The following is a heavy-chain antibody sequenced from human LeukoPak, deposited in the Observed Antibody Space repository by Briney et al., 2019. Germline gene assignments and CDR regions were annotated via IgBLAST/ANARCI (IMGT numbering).Heavy chain of an antibody. D-gene: IGHD3-10*01. CDR3: AKTPVRDYYGSGREIYYYYYGMDV. Sequence: GGSLRLSCAASGFTFSSYGMHWVRQAPGKGLEWVAVIPYDGSNKYYADSVKGRFTISRDNSKNTLYLQMNSLRAEDTAVYYCAKTPVRDYYGSGREIYYYYYGMDVWGQGTTVTVSS. CDR1: GFTFSSYG. V-gene: IGHV3-30*18. CDR2: IPYDGSNK. J-gene: IGHJ6*02.